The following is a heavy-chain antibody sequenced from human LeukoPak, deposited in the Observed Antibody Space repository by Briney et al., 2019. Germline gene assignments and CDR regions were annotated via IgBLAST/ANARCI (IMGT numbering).Heavy chain of an antibody. CDR3: ARERGSYDKYFQH. Sequence: SVKVSCKDSGGTFSSYAISRVRQAPGQGLEWMGRIIPIFGIANYAQKFQGRVTITADKSTSTAYMELSSLRSEDTAVYYCARERGSYDKYFQHWGQGTLVTVSS. J-gene: IGHJ1*01. CDR1: GGTFSSYA. V-gene: IGHV1-69*04. D-gene: IGHD1-26*01. CDR2: IIPIFGIA.